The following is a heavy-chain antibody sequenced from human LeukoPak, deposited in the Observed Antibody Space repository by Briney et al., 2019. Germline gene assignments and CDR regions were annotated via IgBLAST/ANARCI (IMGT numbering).Heavy chain of an antibody. CDR2: IIPISGGT. D-gene: IGHD2-2*01. J-gene: IGHJ4*02. V-gene: IGHV1-2*02. Sequence: GASVKVSCKASGGTFSSYAISWVRQAPGQGLEWMGGIIPISGGTNYAQKFQGRVTMTRDTSIHTAYMELSRLRSDDTAIYYCARLEYCSSTSCPYENWGQGTLVTVSS. CDR1: GGTFSSYA. CDR3: ARLEYCSSTSCPYEN.